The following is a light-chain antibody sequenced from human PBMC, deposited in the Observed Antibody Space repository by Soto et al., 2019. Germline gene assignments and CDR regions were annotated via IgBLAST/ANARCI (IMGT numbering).Light chain of an antibody. CDR2: DVT. CDR1: STDVGGYNY. J-gene: IGLJ1*01. CDR3: SSYTTSNTYV. Sequence: QSVLTQPASVSGSPGQSITISCTGTSTDVGGYNYVSWYQQHPGKAPKLIIYDVTNRPSGVSDRFSASKSGNTASLAISGLQAEDEADYYCSSYTTSNTYVFGTGTKVNRP. V-gene: IGLV2-14*03.